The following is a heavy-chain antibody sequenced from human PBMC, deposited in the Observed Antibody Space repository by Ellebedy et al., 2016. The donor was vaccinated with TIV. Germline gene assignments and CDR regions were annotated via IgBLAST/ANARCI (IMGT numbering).Heavy chain of an antibody. V-gene: IGHV3-74*01. CDR2: INSAGSST. J-gene: IGHJ4*02. D-gene: IGHD6-13*01. CDR1: GCTCSSYS. Sequence: GESLKISCAASGCTCSSYSMKCVCQDPGKGLVWVSRINSAGSSTSYADSVKGRFTISRDNAKNTLYLQMNSLRAEDTAVYYCAKGVRIAAQTYFDYWGQGTLVTVSS. CDR3: AKGVRIAAQTYFDY.